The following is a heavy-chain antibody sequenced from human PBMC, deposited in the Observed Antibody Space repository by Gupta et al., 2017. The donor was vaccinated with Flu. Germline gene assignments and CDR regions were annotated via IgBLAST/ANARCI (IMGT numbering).Heavy chain of an antibody. CDR3: AKASTYYYDSGGYYPGGWFDY. CDR2: ISYDGSNK. CDR1: GFTFSSYG. Sequence: QVQLVESGGGVVQPGRSLRLSCAASGFTFSSYGMHWVRQAPGQGLEWVAVISYDGSNKYYADSVKGRFTISRDNSKNTLYLQMNSLRAEDTAVYYCAKASTYYYDSGGYYPGGWFDYWGQGTLVTVSS. D-gene: IGHD3-22*01. V-gene: IGHV3-30*18. J-gene: IGHJ4*02.